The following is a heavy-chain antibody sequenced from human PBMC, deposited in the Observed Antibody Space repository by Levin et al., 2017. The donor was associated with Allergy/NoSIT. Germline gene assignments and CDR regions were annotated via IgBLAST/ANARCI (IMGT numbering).Heavy chain of an antibody. D-gene: IGHD3-16*01. CDR2: ISSSSSYI. CDR1: GFTFSSYS. V-gene: IGHV3-21*01. J-gene: IGHJ4*02. Sequence: ETLSLTCAASGFTFSSYSMNWVRQAPGKGLEWVSSISSSSSYIYYADSVKGRFTISRDNAKNSLYLQMNSLRAEDTAVYYCAGGPRGPVDYWGQGTLVTVSS. CDR3: AGGPRGPVDY.